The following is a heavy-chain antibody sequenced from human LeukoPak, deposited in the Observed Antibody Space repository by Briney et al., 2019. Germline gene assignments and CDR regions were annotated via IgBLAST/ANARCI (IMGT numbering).Heavy chain of an antibody. Sequence: GGSLRLSCVDSGFTFNTYAMGWVRQSPGRGLEWVSSIKGGGGDPFYADSVKGRFTISRDNSKNTLFLQLNSLRDEDSAVYYCTQGGHDFNPFYCWGQGTLVTVSS. V-gene: IGHV3-23*01. J-gene: IGHJ4*02. CDR3: TQGGHDFNPFYC. CDR2: IKGGGGDP. D-gene: IGHD2-21*02. CDR1: GFTFNTYA.